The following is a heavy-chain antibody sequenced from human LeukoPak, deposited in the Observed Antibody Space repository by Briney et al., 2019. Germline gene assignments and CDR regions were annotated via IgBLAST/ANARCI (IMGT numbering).Heavy chain of an antibody. V-gene: IGHV4-59*08. J-gene: IGHJ4*02. CDR2: IYYSGTT. Sequence: SETLSLTCAISGGSINNYYWSWIRQPPGKGLEWIGYIYYSGTTNYSPSLNSRVNISLDTAKNQFSLRLSSVTAADTAVYYCARQTARNVDTARFDSWGQGTLVTVSS. D-gene: IGHD5-18*01. CDR1: GGSINNYY. CDR3: ARQTARNVDTARFDS.